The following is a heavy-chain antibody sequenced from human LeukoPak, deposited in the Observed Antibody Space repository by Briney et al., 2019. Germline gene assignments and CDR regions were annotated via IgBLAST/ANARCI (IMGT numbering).Heavy chain of an antibody. CDR1: GFPFSSYD. Sequence: GGSLRLSCAASGFPFSSYDMSWVREARGEGLECVSAISGSGGSTYYADSVKGRFTISRDNSKNTLYLQMNSLRAEDTAVYYCAKGRYGELLFLINFWGQGTLVTVSS. J-gene: IGHJ4*02. V-gene: IGHV3-23*01. D-gene: IGHD3-10*01. CDR2: ISGSGGST. CDR3: AKGRYGELLFLINF.